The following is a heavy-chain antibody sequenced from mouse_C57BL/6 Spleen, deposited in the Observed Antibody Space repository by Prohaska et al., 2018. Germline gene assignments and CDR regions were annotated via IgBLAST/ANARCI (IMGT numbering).Heavy chain of an antibody. Sequence: DVQLQESGPGMVKPSQSLSLSCTVTGYSITSGYDWHWIRHFPGNKLEWMGYISYSGSTNYNPSLKSRISITHDTSKNHFFLKFNSVTTEDTATYYCASFNWVYYAMDYWGQGTSVTVSS. D-gene: IGHD4-1*01. CDR3: ASFNWVYYAMDY. V-gene: IGHV3-1*01. CDR2: ISYSGST. CDR1: GYSITSGYD. J-gene: IGHJ4*01.